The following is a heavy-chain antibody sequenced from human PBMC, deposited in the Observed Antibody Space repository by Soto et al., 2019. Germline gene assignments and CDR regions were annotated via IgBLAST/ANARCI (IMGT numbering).Heavy chain of an antibody. D-gene: IGHD1-26*01. CDR2: IYSSGST. CDR1: GDSISSYY. V-gene: IGHV4-59*13. Sequence: SETLSLTCTVSGDSISSYYWTWIRQPPGKGQEWIGYIYSSGSTSYNPSLKSRFTISVDTSKNQFSLNLSFVTAADSAVYYCARYGRHYYYFNRDVWGQGTTVTVPS. CDR3: ARYGRHYYYFNRDV. J-gene: IGHJ6*02.